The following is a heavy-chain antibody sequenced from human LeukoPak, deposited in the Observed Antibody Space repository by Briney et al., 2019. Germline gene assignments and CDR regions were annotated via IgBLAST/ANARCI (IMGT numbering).Heavy chain of an antibody. CDR3: ARRSGIAVAGAFDY. V-gene: IGHV3-23*01. J-gene: IGHJ4*02. Sequence: GGSLRLSCAASGFTVRNKYMIWVRQAPGKGLEWVSGISGSGDSTYYADSVKGRFTVSRDNSKNTLYLQMNSLRAEDTAVYYCARRSGIAVAGAFDYWGQGTLVTVSS. CDR2: ISGSGDST. CDR1: GFTVRNKY. D-gene: IGHD6-19*01.